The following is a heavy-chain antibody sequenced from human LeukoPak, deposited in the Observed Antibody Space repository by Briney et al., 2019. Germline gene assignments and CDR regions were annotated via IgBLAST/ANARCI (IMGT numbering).Heavy chain of an antibody. CDR2: IRYDGSNK. J-gene: IGHJ5*02. CDR1: GFTFSSYG. D-gene: IGHD5-12*01. V-gene: IGHV3-30*02. Sequence: GGFLRLSCAASGFTFSSYGMHWVRQAPGKGLEWVAFIRYDGSNKYYADSVKGRFTISRDNSKNTLYLQMNSLRAEDTAVYYCAKENTNIVAHWFDPWGQGTLVTVSS. CDR3: AKENTNIVAHWFDP.